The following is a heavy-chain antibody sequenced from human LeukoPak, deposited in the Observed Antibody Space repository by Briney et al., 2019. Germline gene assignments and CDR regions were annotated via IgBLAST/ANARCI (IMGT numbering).Heavy chain of an antibody. Sequence: GGSLRLSGLASGFRLSSYARNWVGQGPGKGREGGSYISSSSTIYYADSVKGGFTISRDNAKNSLYLQMNSLRAEDTAVYYCARGPPPGSSPFCMDVWGKGTTVTVSS. V-gene: IGHV3-48*01. CDR1: GFRLSSYA. D-gene: IGHD2/OR15-2a*01. CDR3: ARGPPPGSSPFCMDV. J-gene: IGHJ6*03. CDR2: ISSSSTI.